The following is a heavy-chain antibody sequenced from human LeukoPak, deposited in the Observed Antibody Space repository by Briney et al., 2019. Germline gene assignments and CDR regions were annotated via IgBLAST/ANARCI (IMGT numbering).Heavy chain of an antibody. CDR3: ARAYYYGSGSGRAAFDI. V-gene: IGHV4-59*01. Sequence: PSETLSLTCAVSGGSISFYYWSWIRQPPGKGLEWIGYIYTTGSTNYNPSLKSRVTISVDTSKNQFSLNLSSVTAADTAVYYCARAYYYGSGSGRAAFDIWGQGTMVTVSS. D-gene: IGHD3-10*01. CDR2: IYTTGST. CDR1: GGSISFYY. J-gene: IGHJ3*02.